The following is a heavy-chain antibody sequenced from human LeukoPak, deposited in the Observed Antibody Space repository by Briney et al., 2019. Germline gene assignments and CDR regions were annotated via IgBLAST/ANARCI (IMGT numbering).Heavy chain of an antibody. J-gene: IGHJ4*02. CDR1: GGSISSGDYY. CDR3: ARGKRELWLQNFDY. Sequence: SETLSLTCAVSGGSISSGDYYWSWIRQHPGKGLEWIGYIYYSGSTYYHPSLKSRFTISVDTSKNQFSLKASSVTAADTAVYYCARGKRELWLQNFDYWGQGTLVTVSS. CDR2: IYYSGST. V-gene: IGHV4-31*11. D-gene: IGHD5-24*01.